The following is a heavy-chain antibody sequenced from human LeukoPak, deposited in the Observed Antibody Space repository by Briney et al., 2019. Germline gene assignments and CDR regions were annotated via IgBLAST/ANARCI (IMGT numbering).Heavy chain of an antibody. V-gene: IGHV1-2*02. CDR2: INPNSGGT. CDR3: ARDPLPGVGYGSGFDY. CDR1: GYTFTGYY. Sequence: ASVKVSCKASGYTFTGYYMHWVRQAPGQGLEWMGWINPNSGGTNYAQKFQGRVTMTRDTSISTAYMELSRLRSDDTAVYYCARDPLPGVGYGSGFDYWGQGTLVTVSS. J-gene: IGHJ4*02. D-gene: IGHD1-26*01.